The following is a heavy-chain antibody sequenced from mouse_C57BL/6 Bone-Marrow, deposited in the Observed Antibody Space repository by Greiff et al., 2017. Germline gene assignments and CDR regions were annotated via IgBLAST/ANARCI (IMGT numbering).Heavy chain of an antibody. Sequence: VQLQQSGPGLVAPSQSLSITCTVSGFSLTSYAISWVRQPPGKGLEWLGVIWTGGGTNYNSALKSRLSISKDNSKSQVFLKMNSLQTDDTARYYCARNKIYYDYGYAMDYWGQGTSVTVSS. J-gene: IGHJ4*01. CDR3: ARNKIYYDYGYAMDY. CDR1: GFSLTSYA. V-gene: IGHV2-9-1*01. CDR2: IWTGGGT. D-gene: IGHD2-4*01.